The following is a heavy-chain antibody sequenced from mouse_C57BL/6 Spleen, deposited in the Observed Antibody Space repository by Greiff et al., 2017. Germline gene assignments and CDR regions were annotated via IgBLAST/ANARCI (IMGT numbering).Heavy chain of an antibody. D-gene: IGHD2-5*01. Sequence: QVQLQQPGAELVMPGASVKLSCKASGYTFTSYWMHWVKQRPGQGLEWIGEIDPSDSYTNYNQKFKGKSTLTVDKSSSTAYMQLSSLTSEDSAVYYCARGDYSNHYLDYWGQGTTLTVSS. J-gene: IGHJ2*01. CDR1: GYTFTSYW. CDR3: ARGDYSNHYLDY. CDR2: IDPSDSYT. V-gene: IGHV1-69*01.